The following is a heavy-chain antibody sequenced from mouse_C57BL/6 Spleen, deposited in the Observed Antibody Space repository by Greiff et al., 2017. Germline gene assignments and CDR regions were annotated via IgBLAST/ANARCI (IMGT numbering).Heavy chain of an antibody. V-gene: IGHV1-52*01. CDR2: IDPSDSET. CDR1: GYTFTSYW. CDR3: ARSRTDGWFAY. Sequence: QVQLQQPGAELVRPGSSVKLSCKASGYTFTSYWMHWVKQRPIQGLEWIGNIDPSDSETHYNQKFKDKATLTVDKSSSTAYMQLSSLTSEDSAVYYCARSRTDGWFAYWGQGTLVTVSA. J-gene: IGHJ3*01. D-gene: IGHD2-3*01.